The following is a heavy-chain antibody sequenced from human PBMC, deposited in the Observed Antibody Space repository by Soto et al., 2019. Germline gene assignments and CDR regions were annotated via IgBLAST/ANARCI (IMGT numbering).Heavy chain of an antibody. CDR1: GFNVSHNY. CDR3: ARDPGHGLDV. CDR2: MLSGGRT. J-gene: IGHJ6*02. D-gene: IGHD1-1*01. V-gene: IGHV3-53*01. Sequence: EVQLVESGGGVIQPGGSLSISCAASGFNVSHNYMSWVRQPPGKGLEWVAIMLSGGRTYYADSVKGRFTISRDNSKNTLYFQMHSLRAEDTAVYYCARDPGHGLDVWGQGTTVIVSS.